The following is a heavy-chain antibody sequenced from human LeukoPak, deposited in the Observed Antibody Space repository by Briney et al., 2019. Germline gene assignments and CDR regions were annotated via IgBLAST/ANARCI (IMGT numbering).Heavy chain of an antibody. Sequence: GGSLRLSCAASGFTFSSYGMHWVRQAPGKGLEWVAFIRYDGSNKYYADSVKGRLTISRDNSKSTLYLQMNSLRAEDTAVYYCAKDRPPRAYYDFWSESWGQGTMVTVSS. D-gene: IGHD3-3*01. J-gene: IGHJ3*01. V-gene: IGHV3-30*02. CDR2: IRYDGSNK. CDR1: GFTFSSYG. CDR3: AKDRPPRAYYDFWSES.